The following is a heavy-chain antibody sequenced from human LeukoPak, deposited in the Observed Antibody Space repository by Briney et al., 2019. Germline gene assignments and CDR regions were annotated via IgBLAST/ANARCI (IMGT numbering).Heavy chain of an antibody. D-gene: IGHD1-26*01. CDR1: GFTFSSYA. V-gene: IGHV3-30-3*01. Sequence: GGSLRLSCAASGFTFSSYAMHWVRQAPGKGLEWVAVISYDGSNKYYADSVKGRFTISRDNSKSTVYLQMNSLRSDDTAVYYCARFSGSSNFDYWGQGTLVTVSS. J-gene: IGHJ4*02. CDR3: ARFSGSSNFDY. CDR2: ISYDGSNK.